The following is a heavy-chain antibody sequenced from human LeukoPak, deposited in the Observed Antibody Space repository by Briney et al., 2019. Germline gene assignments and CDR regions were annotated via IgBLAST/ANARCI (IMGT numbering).Heavy chain of an antibody. D-gene: IGHD5-24*01. Sequence: GGSLRLSCAASGFTVSSNYMSWVRQAPGKGLEWVSVIYSGGSTYYADSVKGRLTISRDNSKNTLYLQMNSLRAEDTAVYYCARVSGLEMATLRYWGQGTLVTVSS. V-gene: IGHV3-53*01. CDR2: IYSGGST. J-gene: IGHJ4*02. CDR3: ARVSGLEMATLRY. CDR1: GFTVSSNY.